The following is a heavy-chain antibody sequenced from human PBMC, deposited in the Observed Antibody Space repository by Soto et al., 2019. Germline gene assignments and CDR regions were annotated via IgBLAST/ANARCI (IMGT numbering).Heavy chain of an antibody. V-gene: IGHV1-69*06. CDR2: ITPNFGTA. J-gene: IGHJ4*02. CDR3: ARFSCSGRSCYSCYYDY. D-gene: IGHD2-15*01. Sequence: QVQLVQSGAEVKKPGSSVKVSCKASGGTFSSYAISWVRQAPGQGLEWMGGITPNFGTANYAQKFQGRVTITADKSTSTAYRELGRLRSEDLGVNYGARFSCSGRSCYSCYYDYRGQGTLFTFSS. CDR1: GGTFSSYA.